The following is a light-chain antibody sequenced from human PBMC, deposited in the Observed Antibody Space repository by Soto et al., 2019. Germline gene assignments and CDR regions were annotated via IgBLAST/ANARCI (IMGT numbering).Light chain of an antibody. V-gene: IGKV2-30*02. J-gene: IGKJ4*01. Sequence: DVVMPQSPLSLPVTIGQPASISCRSSQSLVHSNGNTFLNWFQQRPGQSPRRLIYKVSNRGAWVPDRFSGSGSGTDFTLKLSRVEAEDGGVYYFMQVTHWALTFGGGTKVEIK. CDR1: QSLVHSNGNTF. CDR3: MQVTHWALT. CDR2: KVS.